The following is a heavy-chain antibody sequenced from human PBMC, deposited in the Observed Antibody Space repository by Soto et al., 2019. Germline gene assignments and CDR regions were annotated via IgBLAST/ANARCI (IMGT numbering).Heavy chain of an antibody. CDR2: IWYDGSNK. J-gene: IGHJ6*02. V-gene: IGHV3-33*01. CDR3: ARDQYYDFWSGYRYNTHNYYYYGMDV. Sequence: GSLRLSCAASGFTFSSYGMHWVRQAPGKGLEWVAVIWYDGSNKYYADSVKGRFTISRDNSKNTLYLQMNSLRAEDTAVYYCARDQYYDFWSGYRYNTHNYYYYGMDVWGQGTTVTVSS. D-gene: IGHD3-3*01. CDR1: GFTFSSYG.